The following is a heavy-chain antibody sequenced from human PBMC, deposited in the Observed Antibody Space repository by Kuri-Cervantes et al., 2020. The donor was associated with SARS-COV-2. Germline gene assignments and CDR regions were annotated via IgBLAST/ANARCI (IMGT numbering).Heavy chain of an antibody. Sequence: ESLKISCAVSGYSISSGYYWGWIRQPPGKGLEWIGSIYHSGSTYYNPSLKSRVTISVDTSKNQFSLKLSSVTAADTAVYYCAGFTEYSSSLLDYWGQGTLVTVSS. CDR2: IYHSGST. V-gene: IGHV4-38-2*01. D-gene: IGHD6-6*01. CDR3: AGFTEYSSSLLDY. J-gene: IGHJ4*02. CDR1: GYSISSGYY.